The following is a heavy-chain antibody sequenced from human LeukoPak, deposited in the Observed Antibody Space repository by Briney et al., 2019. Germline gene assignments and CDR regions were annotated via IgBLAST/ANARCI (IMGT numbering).Heavy chain of an antibody. J-gene: IGHJ4*02. CDR2: ISHDGSNK. Sequence: PGGSLRLSCAASGFTFSSYGMHWVRQAPGKGLEWVAVISHDGSNKFYAESVKGRFTISRDNSKNTLHLQMNSLRGEDTAVYYCARDRSSSWSFDYWGQGTLVTVSS. CDR3: ARDRSSSWSFDY. D-gene: IGHD6-13*01. CDR1: GFTFSSYG. V-gene: IGHV3-30*03.